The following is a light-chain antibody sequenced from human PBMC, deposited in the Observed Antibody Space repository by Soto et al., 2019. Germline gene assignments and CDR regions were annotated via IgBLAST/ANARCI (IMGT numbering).Light chain of an antibody. CDR3: QQYGSSPPGIT. V-gene: IGKV3-20*01. CDR2: GAS. J-gene: IGKJ5*01. CDR1: QSVSSSY. Sequence: EIVLTQSPGTLSLSPGERATLSCRASQSVSSSYLAWYQQKPGQAPRLLIYGASSRATGIPDRFSGSGSGTDFTLTISRLEPEDCAVYYCQQYGSSPPGITFGQGTQLEIK.